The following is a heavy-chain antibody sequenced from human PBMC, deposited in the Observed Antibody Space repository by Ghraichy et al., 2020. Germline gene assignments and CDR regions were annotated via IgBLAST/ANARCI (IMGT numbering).Heavy chain of an antibody. V-gene: IGHV4-59*01. CDR1: GGSISSYY. D-gene: IGHD6-13*01. J-gene: IGHJ6*02. Sequence: SQTLSLTCTVSGGSISSYYWSWIRQPPGKGLEWIGYISYSGSTNYNPSLTSRVTISVDTSKNQFSLKLSSVTAADTAVYYCARTWSAAGPPGYYYGMDVGGQGTTFTVS. CDR3: ARTWSAAGPPGYYYGMDV. CDR2: ISYSGST.